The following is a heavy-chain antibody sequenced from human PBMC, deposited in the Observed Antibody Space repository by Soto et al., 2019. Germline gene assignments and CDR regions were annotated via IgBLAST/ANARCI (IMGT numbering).Heavy chain of an antibody. CDR1: GYTFTGYY. J-gene: IGHJ6*02. D-gene: IGHD4-17*01. V-gene: IGHV1-2*04. CDR3: ARDLSTTVTAYYYYGMDV. CDR2: INPNSGGT. Sequence: ASVKVSCKASGYTFTGYYMHWVRQAPGQGLEWMGWINPNSGGTNYAQKFQGWVTMTRDTSISTAYLELSRLRSDDTAVYYCARDLSTTVTAYYYYGMDVWGQGTTVTVSS.